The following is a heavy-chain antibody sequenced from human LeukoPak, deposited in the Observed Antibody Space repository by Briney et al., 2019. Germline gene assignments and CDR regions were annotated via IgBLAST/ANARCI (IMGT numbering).Heavy chain of an antibody. J-gene: IGHJ4*02. CDR1: GGSISNYF. V-gene: IGHV4-59*08. CDR2: IYSSGST. CDR3: ARRPTGDPKFDY. D-gene: IGHD7-27*01. Sequence: SETLSLTCSVSGGSISNYFWTWIRQRPGKGLEWIGYIYSSGSTYYNPSLKSRVTISVDTSKNRFSLELSTVTAADTAVYYCARRPTGDPKFDYWGQGTLVNVSS.